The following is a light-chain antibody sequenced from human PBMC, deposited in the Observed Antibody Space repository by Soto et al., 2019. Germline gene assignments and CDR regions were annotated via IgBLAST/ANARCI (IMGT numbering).Light chain of an antibody. CDR2: GAS. Sequence: DIQMTQSPSSVSASVGDRVTITCRASQNINTWLAWYQQKPGKAPKLLISGASDLQPGVPSRFGATGSGTDFTLTISSLQPEDCATYYCQLSYKVPFTCGPGTRVDI. CDR3: QLSYKVPFT. CDR1: QNINTW. V-gene: IGKV1-12*01. J-gene: IGKJ3*01.